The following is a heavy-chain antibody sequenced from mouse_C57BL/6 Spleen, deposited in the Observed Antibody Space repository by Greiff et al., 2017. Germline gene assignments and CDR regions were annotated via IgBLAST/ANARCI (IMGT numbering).Heavy chain of an antibody. CDR1: GYTFTSYW. J-gene: IGHJ2*01. CDR2: IYPGSGST. V-gene: IGHV1-55*01. CDR3: ARRDYYGSSYGGYFDY. Sequence: QVQLQQPGAELVKPGASVKMSCKASGYTFTSYWITWVKQRPGQGLEWIGDIYPGSGSTNYNEKFKSKATLTVDTSSSTADMRLSSLTSEDSAVYYCARRDYYGSSYGGYFDYWGQGTTLTVSS. D-gene: IGHD1-1*01.